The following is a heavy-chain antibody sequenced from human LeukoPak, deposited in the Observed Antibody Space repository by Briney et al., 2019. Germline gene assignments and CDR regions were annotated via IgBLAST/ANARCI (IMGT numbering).Heavy chain of an antibody. Sequence: GGSLRLSCAVSGFTFSTYAMGWVRRAPGKGLEWVSLISATGSNTYYTDSVKGRFTISRDNFKHTVSLQMNSLRDEDTAVYYCAKDGRAHCTGGDCFSTYFYYGMDVWGQGTTVTVS. J-gene: IGHJ6*02. V-gene: IGHV3-23*01. D-gene: IGHD2-8*02. CDR3: AKDGRAHCTGGDCFSTYFYYGMDV. CDR2: ISATGSNT. CDR1: GFTFSTYA.